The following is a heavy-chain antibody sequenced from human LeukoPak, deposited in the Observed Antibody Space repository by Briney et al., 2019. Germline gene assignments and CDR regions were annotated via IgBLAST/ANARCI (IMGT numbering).Heavy chain of an antibody. Sequence: SVKVSCKASGGTFSSYAISWVRQAPGQGLEWMGGIIPIFGTANYAQKFQGRVTMTEDTSTDTAYMELSSLRSEDTAVYYCATCGYSYDTGDYYYYMDVWGKGTTVTVSS. CDR3: ATCGYSYDTGDYYYYMDV. D-gene: IGHD5-18*01. CDR2: IIPIFGTA. V-gene: IGHV1-69*06. J-gene: IGHJ6*03. CDR1: GGTFSSYA.